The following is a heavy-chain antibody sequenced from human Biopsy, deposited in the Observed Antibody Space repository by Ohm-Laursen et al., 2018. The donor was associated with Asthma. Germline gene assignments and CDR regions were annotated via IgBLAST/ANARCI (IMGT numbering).Heavy chain of an antibody. V-gene: IGHV3-30*03. CDR3: ARAGESDLVGGLDV. Sequence: SLRLSCAASGFTFSTYGMHWVRQAPGKGLEWVAYIAWDGINSYYADSVKGRFTISRDNSRNTLYLQKNSLRAGDTAVYYCARAGESDLVGGLDVWGQGTTVIVS. CDR2: IAWDGINS. D-gene: IGHD2-21*01. J-gene: IGHJ6*02. CDR1: GFTFSTYG.